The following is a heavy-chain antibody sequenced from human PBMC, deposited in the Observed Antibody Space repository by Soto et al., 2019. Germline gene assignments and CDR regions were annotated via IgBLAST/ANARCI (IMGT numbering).Heavy chain of an antibody. CDR2: ISYDGSNK. V-gene: IGHV3-30*18. CDR3: AKVMDTAQDGYYYYGMDV. J-gene: IGHJ6*02. CDR1: GFTFSSYG. D-gene: IGHD5-18*01. Sequence: GGSLRLSCAASGFTFSSYGMHWVRQAPGKGLEWVAVISYDGSNKYYADSVKGRFTISRDNSKNTLYLQMNSLRAEDTAVYYCAKVMDTAQDGYYYYGMDVSGQGTTVPVSS.